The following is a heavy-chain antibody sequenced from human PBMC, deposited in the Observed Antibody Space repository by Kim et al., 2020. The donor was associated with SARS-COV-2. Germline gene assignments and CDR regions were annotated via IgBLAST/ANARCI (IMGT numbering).Heavy chain of an antibody. Sequence: NPPLKSRVTISVDTSKNQFSLTLSSVTAADTAVYYCARDRGIVGATDYWGQGTLVTVSS. J-gene: IGHJ4*02. D-gene: IGHD1-26*01. V-gene: IGHV4-59*01. CDR3: ARDRGIVGATDY.